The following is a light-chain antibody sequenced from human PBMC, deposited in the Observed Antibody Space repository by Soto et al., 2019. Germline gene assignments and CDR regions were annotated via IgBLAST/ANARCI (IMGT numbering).Light chain of an antibody. CDR2: DVT. V-gene: IGLV2-11*01. J-gene: IGLJ1*01. Sequence: QSVLTQPRSVSGSPGQSGTISCSGTSSGVGGYNYVSWYQQYPGAAPKLMIYDVTMRPSGVPYRFSGYQSGNTASLTISGLQAEDEADYYCCSYAGSDTFYVCGGGTKLTVL. CDR3: CSYAGSDTFYV. CDR1: SSGVGGYNY.